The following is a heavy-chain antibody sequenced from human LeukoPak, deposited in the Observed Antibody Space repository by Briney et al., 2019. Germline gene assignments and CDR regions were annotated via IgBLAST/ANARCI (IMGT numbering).Heavy chain of an antibody. Sequence: PGGSLRLSCAASGFTFSSYGMHWVRQAPGKGLEWVSSISSSSSYIYYADSLKGRFTISRDNGRNSLYLQMNSLRAEDTAVYFCARDHGSGSCIFDYWGQGTLVTVSS. V-gene: IGHV3-21*01. CDR3: ARDHGSGSCIFDY. D-gene: IGHD3-10*01. CDR2: ISSSSSYI. CDR1: GFTFSSYG. J-gene: IGHJ4*02.